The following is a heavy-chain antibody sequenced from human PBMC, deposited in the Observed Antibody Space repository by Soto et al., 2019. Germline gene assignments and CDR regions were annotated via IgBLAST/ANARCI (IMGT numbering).Heavy chain of an antibody. V-gene: IGHV3-21*01. CDR2: ISSGSRNI. CDR1: GFAFRSYN. Sequence: VQLVESGGGLVKPGGSLTLSCAASGFAFRSYNMNWVRQAPGKGLEWVASISSGSRNIDYADSVKGRFTISRDNANNSLYLQMDSLRAEYSAVYYCASATVVTATFDFWGQGTLVTVSS. D-gene: IGHD2-21*02. J-gene: IGHJ4*02. CDR3: ASATVVTATFDF.